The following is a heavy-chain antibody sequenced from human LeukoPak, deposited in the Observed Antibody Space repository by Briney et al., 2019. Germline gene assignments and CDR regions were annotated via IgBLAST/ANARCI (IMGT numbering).Heavy chain of an antibody. V-gene: IGHV4-31*03. D-gene: IGHD4-17*01. CDR2: IYYSGST. Sequence: SETLSLTCTVSGGSISSGGYYWSWIRQHPGKGLEWIGYIYYSGSTYYNPSLKSRVTISVDTSKNQFSLKLSSVTAADTAVYYCARGRYDYGDYGRLDWFDPWGQGTLVTVSS. J-gene: IGHJ5*02. CDR3: ARGRYDYGDYGRLDWFDP. CDR1: GGSISSGGYY.